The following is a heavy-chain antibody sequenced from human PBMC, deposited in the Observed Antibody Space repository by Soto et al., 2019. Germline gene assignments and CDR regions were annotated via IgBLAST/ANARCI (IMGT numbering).Heavy chain of an antibody. CDR1: GFSFSDYA. D-gene: IGHD2-2*01. J-gene: IGHJ4*02. CDR3: AKGLVPAAKTSQNDY. CDR2: IIDNGGST. V-gene: IGHV3-23*01. Sequence: PGGSLRLSCAASGFSFSDYAMTWVRQAPGNGLEWVSTIIDNGGSTYYTDSVKGRFTISRDNSKKTLYLQMNSLRAEDTAVYHCAKGLVPAAKTSQNDYWGQRTLVTVSS.